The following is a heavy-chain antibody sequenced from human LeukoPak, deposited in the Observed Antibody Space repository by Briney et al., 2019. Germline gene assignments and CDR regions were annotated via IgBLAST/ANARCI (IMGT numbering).Heavy chain of an antibody. CDR1: GFTVSSNY. V-gene: IGHV3-53*01. CDR3: ARGRIVATIDY. J-gene: IGHJ4*02. CDR2: IYSGGST. Sequence: PGRSLRLSCAASGFTVSSNYMSWVRQAPGKGLEWVSVIYSGGSTYYADSVKGRFTISRDNSKNTLYLQMNSLRAEDTAVYYCARGRIVATIDYWGQGTLVTVSS. D-gene: IGHD5-12*01.